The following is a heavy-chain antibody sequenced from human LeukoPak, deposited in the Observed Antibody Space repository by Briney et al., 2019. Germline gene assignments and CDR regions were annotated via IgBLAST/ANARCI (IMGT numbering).Heavy chain of an antibody. V-gene: IGHV3-9*01. D-gene: IGHD3-10*01. CDR3: ARGYYAASVRFDY. CDR2: ISWNSGSI. CDR1: GFTFDDYA. J-gene: IGHJ4*02. Sequence: GGSLRLSCAASGFTFDDYAMHWVRQAPGKGLEWVSGISWNSGSIGYADSVKGRFTISRDNAKNSLYLQMNSLRAEDTALYYCARGYYAASVRFDYWGRGTLVTVSS.